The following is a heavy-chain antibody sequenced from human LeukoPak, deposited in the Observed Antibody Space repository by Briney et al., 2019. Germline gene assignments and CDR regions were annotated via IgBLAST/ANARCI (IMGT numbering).Heavy chain of an antibody. CDR2: INHSGST. J-gene: IGHJ5*02. V-gene: IGHV4-34*01. D-gene: IGHD3-10*01. CDR3: ARGVGGSGNNWFDP. CDR1: GGSFSGCY. Sequence: SETLSLTCAVYGGSFSGCYWSWIRQPPGKGLEWIGEINHSGSTNYNPSLKSRVTISVDTSKNQSSLKLSSVTAADTAVYYCARGVGGSGNNWFDPWGQGTLVTVSS.